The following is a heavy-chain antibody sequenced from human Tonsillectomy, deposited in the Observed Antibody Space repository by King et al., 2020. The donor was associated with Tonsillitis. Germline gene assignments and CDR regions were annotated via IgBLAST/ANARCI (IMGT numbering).Heavy chain of an antibody. J-gene: IGHJ4*02. CDR2: IYSSGST. Sequence: QLQESGPGLVKPSETLSLTCTVSGGPINSYYWSWIRQPAGKGLEWIGRIYSSGSTNYNPSLKSRLTMSVDTSKKQFSLKLNSVTAADTAVYYCARLDSSGWYGFCDYWGQGILVTVSS. D-gene: IGHD6-19*01. CDR3: ARLDSSGWYGFCDY. V-gene: IGHV4-4*07. CDR1: GGPINSYY.